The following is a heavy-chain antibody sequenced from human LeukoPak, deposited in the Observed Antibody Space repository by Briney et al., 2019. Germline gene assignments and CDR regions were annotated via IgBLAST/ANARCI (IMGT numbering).Heavy chain of an antibody. Sequence: SETLSLTCTVSGGSISSSSYYWGWIRQPPGKGLEWIGSIYYSGSTYYNPSLKSRVTISVDTSKNQFSLKLSSVTAADTAVYYCARAGENMVSYYYYYMDVWGKGTTVTVSS. CDR2: IYYSGST. CDR1: GGSISSSSYY. J-gene: IGHJ6*03. D-gene: IGHD3-10*01. V-gene: IGHV4-39*07. CDR3: ARAGENMVSYYYYYMDV.